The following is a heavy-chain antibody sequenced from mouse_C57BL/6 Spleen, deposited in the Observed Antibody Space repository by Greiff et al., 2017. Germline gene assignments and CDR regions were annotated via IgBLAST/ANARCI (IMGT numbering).Heavy chain of an antibody. V-gene: IGHV3-6*01. CDR1: GYSITSGYY. Sequence: LMESGRGLVKPSQSLSLTCSVTGYSITSGYYWNWIRQFPGNKLEWMGYISYDGSNNYNPSLKNRISITRDTSKNQFFLKLNSVTTEDTATYYCARDGYYAMDYWGQGTSVTVSS. CDR3: ARDGYYAMDY. CDR2: ISYDGSN. J-gene: IGHJ4*01.